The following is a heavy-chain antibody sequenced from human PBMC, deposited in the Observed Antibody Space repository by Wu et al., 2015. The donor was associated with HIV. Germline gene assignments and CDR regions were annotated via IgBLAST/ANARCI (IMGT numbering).Heavy chain of an antibody. CDR1: GGTFSRYA. CDR2: IVPILGTT. Sequence: QVQLVQSGAEVKKPGSSVKVSCKASGGTFSRYAISWVRQAPGQGLEWMGGIVPILGTTHFAQKFQGRVTITADESTSMAYMDLRSLRSEDTAVYYCAREGEEKNSDRSGYYAYLQIWGQGSQVTVSS. J-gene: IGHJ1*01. CDR3: AREGEEKNSDRSGYYAYLQI. D-gene: IGHD3-22*01. V-gene: IGHV1-69*12.